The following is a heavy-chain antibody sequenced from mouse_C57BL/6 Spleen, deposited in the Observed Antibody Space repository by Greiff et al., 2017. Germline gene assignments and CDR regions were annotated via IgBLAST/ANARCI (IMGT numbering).Heavy chain of an antibody. V-gene: IGHV1-81*01. CDR1: GYTFTSSG. CDR2: IYPRSGNT. J-gene: IGHJ4*01. Sequence: QVQLQQSGAELARPGASVKLSCKASGYTFTSSGISWVKQRTGQGLEWIGEIYPRSGNTYYNEKFKGKATLTADKSSSTAYMVLRSLSSEDSAVXFSSSAGNLYAMDYGGQGTSVTVSS. CDR3: SSAGNLYAMDY.